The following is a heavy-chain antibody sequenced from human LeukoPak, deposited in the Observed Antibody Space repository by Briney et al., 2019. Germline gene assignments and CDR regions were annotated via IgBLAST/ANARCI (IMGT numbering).Heavy chain of an antibody. CDR1: GFTFSSYA. CDR2: VSGSGGST. Sequence: QAGVSLRLSCAASGFTFSSYAMTWVRQAPGKGLEWVSGVSGSGGSTYYADSVKGRFTISRDDSKDTLYLQMNSLRAEDTAVYYCAKDEEYTNSWSRGYFNYWGQGTLVTVSS. V-gene: IGHV3-23*01. D-gene: IGHD6-13*01. CDR3: AKDEEYTNSWSRGYFNY. J-gene: IGHJ4*02.